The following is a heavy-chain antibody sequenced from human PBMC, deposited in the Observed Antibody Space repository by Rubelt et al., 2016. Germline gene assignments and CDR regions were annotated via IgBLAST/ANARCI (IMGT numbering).Heavy chain of an antibody. D-gene: IGHD2-8*01. CDR3: ARAQRIRLLMVYAPTFDY. CDR1: GGTFSSYA. Sequence: QVQLVQSGAEVKKPGSSVKVSCKASGGTFSSYAISWVRQAPGQGLEWMGGIIPIFGTANYAQKFQGRVTITADESTGPAYLGLASLGSEDTAVYYCARAQRIRLLMVYAPTFDYWGQGTLVTVSS. V-gene: IGHV1-69*01. CDR2: IIPIFGTA. J-gene: IGHJ4*02.